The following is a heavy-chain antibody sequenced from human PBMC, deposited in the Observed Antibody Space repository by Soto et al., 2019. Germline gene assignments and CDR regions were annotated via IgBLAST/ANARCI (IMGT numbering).Heavy chain of an antibody. Sequence: PGGSLRLSCAASGFTFSSYSMNWVRQAPGKGLEWVSYISSSSSTIYYADSVKGRFTISRDNAKNSLYLQMNSLRAEDTAVYYCARGTSRVDYWGQGTLVTVSS. V-gene: IGHV3-48*01. CDR3: ARGTSRVDY. CDR2: ISSSSSTI. J-gene: IGHJ4*02. CDR1: GFTFSSYS. D-gene: IGHD2-2*01.